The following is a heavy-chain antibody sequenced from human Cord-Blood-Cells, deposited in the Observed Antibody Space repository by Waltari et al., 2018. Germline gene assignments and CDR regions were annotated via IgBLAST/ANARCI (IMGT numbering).Heavy chain of an antibody. CDR2: MYWDDDK. J-gene: IGHJ1*01. Sequence: QITLKESGPTLVKPTQTLTLTCTFSGFSLSTSGVGVGWIRQPPGKALEWLALMYWDDDKRYSPSLKSRLTITKDTSKNQVVLTMTNMDPVDTATYYCAHTRGEYYDILTGYYSAEYFQHWGQGTLVTVSS. D-gene: IGHD3-9*01. CDR3: AHTRGEYYDILTGYYSAEYFQH. V-gene: IGHV2-5*02. CDR1: GFSLSTSGVG.